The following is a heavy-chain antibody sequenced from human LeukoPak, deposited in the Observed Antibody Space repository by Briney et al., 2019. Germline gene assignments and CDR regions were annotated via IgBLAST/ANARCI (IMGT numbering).Heavy chain of an antibody. CDR2: IYYSGST. CDR3: ARIPGIAVAGTFYYYGMDV. CDR1: GGSISSYY. V-gene: IGHV4-59*01. Sequence: SETLSLTSTVSGGSISSYYWSWIRQPPGKGLEWIGYIYYSGSTNYNPSLKSRVTISVDTSKNQFSLKLSSVTAADTAVYYCARIPGIAVAGTFYYYGMDVWGQGTTVTVSS. D-gene: IGHD6-19*01. J-gene: IGHJ6*02.